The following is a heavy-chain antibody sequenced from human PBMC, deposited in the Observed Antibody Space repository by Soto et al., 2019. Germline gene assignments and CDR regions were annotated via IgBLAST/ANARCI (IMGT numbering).Heavy chain of an antibody. CDR2: IDPSDSYT. Sequence: GESLKISCKGSGYSFTSYWISWVRQMPGKGLEWIVRIDPSDSYTNYSPSFQGHVTISADKSISTAYLQWSSLKASDTAMYYCARNPKNSGYDYYYYYGMDVGGQGTTVTASS. D-gene: IGHD5-12*01. J-gene: IGHJ6*02. CDR3: ARNPKNSGYDYYYYYGMDV. CDR1: GYSFTSYW. V-gene: IGHV5-10-1*01.